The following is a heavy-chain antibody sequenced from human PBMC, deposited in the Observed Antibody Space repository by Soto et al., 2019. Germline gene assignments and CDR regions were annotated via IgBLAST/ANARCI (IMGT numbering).Heavy chain of an antibody. V-gene: IGHV3-23*01. CDR1: GFTFSSDA. J-gene: IGHJ3*02. Sequence: VGSLRLSCAASGFTFSSDAMSWVRQAPGKGLEWVSAISGSGDSTYYADSVKGRFTISRDNSKNTLYLQMNSLRAEDTAVYYGAKGPLNNYDAGSHRAVDFEIWGQGRLGTV. CDR3: AKGPLNNYDAGSHRAVDFEI. D-gene: IGHD3-10*01. CDR2: ISGSGDST.